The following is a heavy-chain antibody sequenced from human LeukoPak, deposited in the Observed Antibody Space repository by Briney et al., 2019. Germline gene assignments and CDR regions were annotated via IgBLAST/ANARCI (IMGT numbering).Heavy chain of an antibody. Sequence: PSETLSLTCTVSGGSVSTNYWSWVRQPAGKELEWIGHIYASGDTKYNPSLQSRVTISIDRSKNQFSLSLKSVTAADTAVYFCARGHYGDYLYCYFGRWGRGTLVTVSS. D-gene: IGHD4-17*01. J-gene: IGHJ2*01. CDR1: GGSVSTNY. CDR2: IYASGDT. CDR3: ARGHYGDYLYCYFGR. V-gene: IGHV4-4*07.